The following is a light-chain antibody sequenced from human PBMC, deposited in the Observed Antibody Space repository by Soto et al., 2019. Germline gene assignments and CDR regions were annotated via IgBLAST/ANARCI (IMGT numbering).Light chain of an antibody. Sequence: DIQMTQSPSSLSASVGDRVTMTCRASQGISNYLVWYQQQPGKVPKLLIYAASTLHSGVPSRFSGSGSGTDFTLTISSXQPEDVGTYYCQRYDDAPLTFGGGTKVDIK. CDR3: QRYDDAPLT. CDR1: QGISNY. J-gene: IGKJ4*01. CDR2: AAS. V-gene: IGKV1-27*01.